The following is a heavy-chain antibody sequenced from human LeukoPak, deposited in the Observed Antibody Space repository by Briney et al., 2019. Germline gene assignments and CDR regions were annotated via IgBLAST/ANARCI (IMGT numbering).Heavy chain of an antibody. V-gene: IGHV3-66*01. Sequence: GGSLRLSGAASGFSVSTNYMTWVRQAPGKGLEWVSIIYSGGSTYYADSVRGRFIISRENSNNEVVLQMNSLRADDTALYYCARGKTSDDIIEDAFDLWGHGTMVTVSS. CDR1: GFSVSTNY. CDR2: IYSGGST. D-gene: IGHD3-10*01. J-gene: IGHJ3*01. CDR3: ARGKTSDDIIEDAFDL.